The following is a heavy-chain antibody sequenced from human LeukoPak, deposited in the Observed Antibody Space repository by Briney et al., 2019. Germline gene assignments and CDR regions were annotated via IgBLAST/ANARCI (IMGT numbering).Heavy chain of an antibody. D-gene: IGHD2-21*02. CDR2: ISYDGSNK. Sequence: GGSLRHSCAASGFTFSSYAMHWVRQAPGKGLEWVAVISYDGSNKYYADSVKGRFTISRDNSKNTLYLQMNSLRAEDTAVYYCATTHVVVTANFDYWGQGTLVTVSS. CDR3: ATTHVVVTANFDY. CDR1: GFTFSSYA. J-gene: IGHJ4*02. V-gene: IGHV3-30-3*01.